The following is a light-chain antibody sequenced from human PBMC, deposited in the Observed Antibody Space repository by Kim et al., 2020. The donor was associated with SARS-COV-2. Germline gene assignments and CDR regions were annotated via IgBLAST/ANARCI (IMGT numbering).Light chain of an antibody. Sequence: ETVLTQSPGTLSLSPGERATLSCRASQSVSRSYLAWYQQKPGQAPRLLIYGASSRATGIPDRFSGSGSGTDFTLTISRLEPEDFAVYYCQHYGSSPFFGTGTKVDIK. CDR2: GAS. CDR3: QHYGSSPF. V-gene: IGKV3-20*01. J-gene: IGKJ3*01. CDR1: QSVSRSY.